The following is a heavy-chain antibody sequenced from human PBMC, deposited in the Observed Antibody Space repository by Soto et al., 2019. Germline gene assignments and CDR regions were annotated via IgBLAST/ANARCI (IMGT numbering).Heavy chain of an antibody. D-gene: IGHD3-3*01. CDR2: ISAYNGNT. CDR1: GGTFSSYA. Sequence: ASVKVSCKASGGTFSSYAISWVRQAPGQGLEWMGWISAYNGNTNYAQKLQGRVTMTTDTSTSTAYMELRSLRSDDTAVYYCAREILRFLEWLRPADYYYGMDVWGQGTTVTVSS. V-gene: IGHV1-18*01. J-gene: IGHJ6*02. CDR3: AREILRFLEWLRPADYYYGMDV.